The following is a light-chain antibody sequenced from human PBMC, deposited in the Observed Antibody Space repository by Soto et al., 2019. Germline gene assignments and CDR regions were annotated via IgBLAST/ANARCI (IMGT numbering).Light chain of an antibody. CDR1: SSNIGSNY. CDR3: ATWDDSLSAVV. V-gene: IGLV1-47*01. CDR2: SNN. Sequence: QSVLTQPPSASGTPGQRVTISCSGSSSNIGSNYVYWYQQLPGTAPKLLIYSNNQRPSGVPDRFSGSKSGTSASLAISGLRSEDEAYFYCATWDDSLSAVVFGGGTKVTVL. J-gene: IGLJ2*01.